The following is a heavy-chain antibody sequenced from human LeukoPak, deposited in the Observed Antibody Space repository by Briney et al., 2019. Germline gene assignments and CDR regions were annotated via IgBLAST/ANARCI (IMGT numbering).Heavy chain of an antibody. CDR1: GYTFTSYY. CDR2: INPSGGST. J-gene: IGHJ3*02. Sequence: ASVKVSCKASGYTFTSYYMHWVRQAPGQGLEWMGIINPSGGSTSYAQKFQGRVTMTRDMFTSTVYMELSSLRSEDTAVYYCARDRPPDAFDIWGQGTMVTVSS. V-gene: IGHV1-46*01. CDR3: ARDRPPDAFDI.